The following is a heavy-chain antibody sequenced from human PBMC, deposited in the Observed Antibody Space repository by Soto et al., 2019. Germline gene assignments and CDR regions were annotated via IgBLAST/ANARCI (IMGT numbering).Heavy chain of an antibody. V-gene: IGHV3-23*01. J-gene: IGHJ4*02. CDR3: AKDRAYSIVGTNPAALDY. Sequence: PGGSLRLSCAASGFIFSSYVMSWVRQAPGKGLEWVSAISGSGDGTFYAGSVMGRFTISRDNNKKTLYLQMNSLRAEDTAVYYCAKDRAYSIVGTNPAALDYWGKGTLVTVSS. CDR2: ISGSGDGT. D-gene: IGHD1-26*01. CDR1: GFIFSSYV.